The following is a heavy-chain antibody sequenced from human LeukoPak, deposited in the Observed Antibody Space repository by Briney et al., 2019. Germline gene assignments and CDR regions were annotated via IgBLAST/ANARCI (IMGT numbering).Heavy chain of an antibody. D-gene: IGHD2-15*01. CDR1: GGSISSYY. Sequence: PSGTLSLTCTVSGGSISSYYWSWIRQPPGKGLEWIGYIYYSGSTNYNPSLKSRVTISVDTSKNQFSLKLSSVTAADTAVYYCATGYDPDAFDIWGQGTMVTVSS. CDR3: ATGYDPDAFDI. CDR2: IYYSGST. V-gene: IGHV4-59*08. J-gene: IGHJ3*02.